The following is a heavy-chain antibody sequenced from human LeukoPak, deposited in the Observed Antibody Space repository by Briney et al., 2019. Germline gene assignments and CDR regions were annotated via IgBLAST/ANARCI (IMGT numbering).Heavy chain of an antibody. Sequence: ASVKVSCKASGGTFSSYAISWVRQAPGQGLEWMGGIIPIFGTANYAQKFQGRVTITADESTSTAYMELSSLRSEDTAVYYCARFYYDSSGYPADAFDIWGQGTMVTVSS. V-gene: IGHV1-69*13. CDR1: GGTFSSYA. CDR3: ARFYYDSSGYPADAFDI. D-gene: IGHD3-22*01. J-gene: IGHJ3*02. CDR2: IIPIFGTA.